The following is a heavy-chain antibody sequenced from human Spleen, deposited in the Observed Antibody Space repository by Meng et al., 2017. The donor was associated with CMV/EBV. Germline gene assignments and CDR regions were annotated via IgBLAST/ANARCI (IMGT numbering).Heavy chain of an antibody. J-gene: IGHJ3*02. Sequence: ASVKVSCKASGYTFTGYYMHWVRQAPGQGLEWMGWINPNSGGTNYAQKFQGRVTMTRDTSISTAYMELSSLRSEDTAVYYCATRMKYYFDDDAFDIWGQGTMVTVSS. CDR3: ATRMKYYFDDDAFDI. CDR2: INPNSGGT. V-gene: IGHV1-2*02. D-gene: IGHD3-22*01. CDR1: GYTFTGYY.